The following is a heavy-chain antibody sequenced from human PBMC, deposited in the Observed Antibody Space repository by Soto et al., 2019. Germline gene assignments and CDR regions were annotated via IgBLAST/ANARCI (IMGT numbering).Heavy chain of an antibody. CDR3: TKGDSSGYFDPSSGYSTPDH. CDR1: GFIFKDFA. Sequence: EVQLFESGRGLVEPGESLRLSCAASGFIFKDFAMSWVRQAPGKGLEWVSTITTSDDITYSADSVRGRFTISRDNSANTLFLQMSSLRGDDTATYYCTKGDSSGYFDPSSGYSTPDHWGQGTLVTVSS. V-gene: IGHV3-23*01. D-gene: IGHD3-3*01. CDR2: ITTSDDIT. J-gene: IGHJ5*02.